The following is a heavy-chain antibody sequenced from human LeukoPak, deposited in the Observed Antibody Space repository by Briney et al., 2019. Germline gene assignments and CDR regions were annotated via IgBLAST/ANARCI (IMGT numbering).Heavy chain of an antibody. V-gene: IGHV4-39*01. CDR1: GGSISSSSYY. D-gene: IGHD3-16*01. CDR2: IYYSGST. Sequence: PSETLSLTCTVSGGSISSSSYYWGWIRQPPGKGLEWIGSIYYSGSTYYNPSLKSRVTISVDTSKNQFSLKLSSVTAADTAVYYCARLVPAGPEDYDYVWDTLPFGYWGQGTLVTVSS. CDR3: ARLVPAGPEDYDYVWDTLPFGY. J-gene: IGHJ4*02.